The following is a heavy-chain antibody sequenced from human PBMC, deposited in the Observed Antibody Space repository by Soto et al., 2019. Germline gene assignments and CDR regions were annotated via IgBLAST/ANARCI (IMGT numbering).Heavy chain of an antibody. D-gene: IGHD3-16*01. Sequence: GSLRLSCAAAGFTFSNYAMSWVRQAPGKGLEWVSGISGSGGRTYYADSVKGRFTISRDNSKNTLYLQMNGLRAEDTAVYYCAKGGLGDYYYGMDVWGQGTTVTVSS. CDR1: GFTFSNYA. CDR3: AKGGLGDYYYGMDV. CDR2: ISGSGGRT. V-gene: IGHV3-23*01. J-gene: IGHJ6*02.